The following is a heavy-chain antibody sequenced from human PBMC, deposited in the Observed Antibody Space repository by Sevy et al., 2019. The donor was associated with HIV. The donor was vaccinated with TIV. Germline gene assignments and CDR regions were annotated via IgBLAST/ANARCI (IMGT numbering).Heavy chain of an antibody. V-gene: IGHV3-11*06. Sequence: GGSLRLSCAVSGFTFSDYYMSWIRQAPGKGLEWVSDISSGSTYTKYADSVKGRFTISRDNAKNSLYLQMNSLRVEDTAVYYCSRDRRNYVCQYFDYWGQGTLVTVS. D-gene: IGHD1-7*01. CDR1: GFTFSDYY. CDR2: ISSGSTYT. CDR3: SRDRRNYVCQYFDY. J-gene: IGHJ4*02.